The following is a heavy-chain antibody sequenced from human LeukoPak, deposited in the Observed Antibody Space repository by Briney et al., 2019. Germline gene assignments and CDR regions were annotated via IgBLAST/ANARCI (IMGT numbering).Heavy chain of an antibody. D-gene: IGHD6-13*01. CDR2: IRFDGSNN. CDR3: ARDPLSSSSFDL. V-gene: IGHV3-30*02. CDR1: GFTFNSYG. Sequence: GGSLRLSCAASGFTFNSYGIHWVRQAPGKGLEWVAFIRFDGSNNYYADSVKGRFTISRDNAKNSLYLQMNSLRAEDTAVYYCARDPLSSSSFDLWGQGTLVTVSS. J-gene: IGHJ4*02.